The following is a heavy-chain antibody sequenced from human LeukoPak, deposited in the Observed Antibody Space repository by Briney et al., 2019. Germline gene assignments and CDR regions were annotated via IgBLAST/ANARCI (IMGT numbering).Heavy chain of an antibody. Sequence: PGGSLRLSCAASGFTFSSYGMHWVRQAPGKGLEWVAFIRYDGSNKYYADSVKGRFTISRDNSQNTLYLQMNSLRAEDTAVYYCAKISGYGVRYSDYWGQGTLVTVSS. D-gene: IGHD5-12*01. CDR2: IRYDGSNK. J-gene: IGHJ4*02. V-gene: IGHV3-30*02. CDR3: AKISGYGVRYSDY. CDR1: GFTFSSYG.